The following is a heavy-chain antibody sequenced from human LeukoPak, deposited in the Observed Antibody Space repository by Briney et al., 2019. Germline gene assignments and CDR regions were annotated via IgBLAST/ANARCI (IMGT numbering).Heavy chain of an antibody. J-gene: IGHJ2*01. CDR1: GGSISSYY. D-gene: IGHD6-25*01. CDR2: IYYSGST. V-gene: IGHV4-59*08. Sequence: PSETLSLTCTVSGGSISSYYWSWIRQPPGKGLEWIGYIYYSGSTNYNPSLKSRVTISVDTSKNQFSLTLSSVTAADTAVYYCARQGGGFWYFDLWGRGTLVTVSS. CDR3: ARQGGGFWYFDL.